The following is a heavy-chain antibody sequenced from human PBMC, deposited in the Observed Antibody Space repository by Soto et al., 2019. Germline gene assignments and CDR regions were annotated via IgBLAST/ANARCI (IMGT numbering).Heavy chain of an antibody. CDR2: IYSGGST. D-gene: IGHD6-19*01. J-gene: IGHJ6*02. CDR3: AGSLLVGAVAGKRHPYYGLDG. V-gene: IGHV3-53*01. Sequence: GGSLRLSCAASGFTVSSNYMSWVRQAPGKGLEWVSVIYSGGSTYYADSVKGRFTISRDNSKNTLYLQMNSLRAEDTAVYYCAGSLLVGAVAGKRHPYYGLDGRGQGTTVSVPS. CDR1: GFTVSSNY.